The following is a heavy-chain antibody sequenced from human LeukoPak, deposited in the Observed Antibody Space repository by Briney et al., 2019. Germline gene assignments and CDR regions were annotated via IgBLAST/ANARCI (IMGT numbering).Heavy chain of an antibody. Sequence: SETLSLTCAVYGGSFSGYYWSWIRQPPGKGLEWIGEINHSGSTNYNPSLKSRVTISVDTSKNQFSLKLSSVTAADTAVYYCARLAMVRGVGFDYWGQGTLVTVSS. V-gene: IGHV4-34*01. J-gene: IGHJ4*02. CDR1: GGSFSGYY. CDR3: ARLAMVRGVGFDY. CDR2: INHSGST. D-gene: IGHD3-10*01.